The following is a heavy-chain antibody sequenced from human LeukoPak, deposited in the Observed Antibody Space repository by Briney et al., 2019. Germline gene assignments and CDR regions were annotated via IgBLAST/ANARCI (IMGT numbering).Heavy chain of an antibody. CDR3: AKDGESGIQYTQGYFDY. V-gene: IGHV3-30*02. D-gene: IGHD1-1*01. CDR2: IRYDGSNK. Sequence: PGGSLRLSCAASGVSFSDYAIYRVRQTPAKGLEGVAFIRYDGSNKIYADSVKGRFTISRDNSYNTVYLQMTGLRAEDTAVYYCAKDGESGIQYTQGYFDYWGQGTLVTISS. J-gene: IGHJ4*02. CDR1: GVSFSDYA.